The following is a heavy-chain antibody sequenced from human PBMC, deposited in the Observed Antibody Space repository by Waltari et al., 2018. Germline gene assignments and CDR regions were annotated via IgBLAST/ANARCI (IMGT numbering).Heavy chain of an antibody. D-gene: IGHD3-3*01. CDR3: AKDTGRVKITIFGVVTSYGMDV. J-gene: IGHJ6*02. CDR2: GSGGST. V-gene: IGHV3-23*01. Sequence: GSGGSTYYADSVKGRFTISRDNSKNTLYLQMNSLRAEDTAVYYCAKDTGRVKITIFGVVTSYGMDVWGQGTTVTVSS.